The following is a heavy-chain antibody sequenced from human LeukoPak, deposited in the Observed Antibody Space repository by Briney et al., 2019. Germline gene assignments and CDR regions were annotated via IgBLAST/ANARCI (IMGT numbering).Heavy chain of an antibody. J-gene: IGHJ4*02. D-gene: IGHD3-22*01. Sequence: SGGSLRLSCEASGFTFSLYWMSWVRQAPGKGLEWVANIKRDGSEKYYVDSVKGRFTISRDNAKNSLYLQMNSLRADDTAVYYCARDGDTSGYTDWGQGTLVTVSS. CDR3: ARDGDTSGYTD. CDR2: IKRDGSEK. V-gene: IGHV3-7*01. CDR1: GFTFSLYW.